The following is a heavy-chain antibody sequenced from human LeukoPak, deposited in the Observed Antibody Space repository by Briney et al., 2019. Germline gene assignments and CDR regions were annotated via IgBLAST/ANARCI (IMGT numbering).Heavy chain of an antibody. CDR3: AKDPALLWFGELLFDY. Sequence: PGGSLRLSCTGSGFTFSSYAMGWVRQAPGKGLEWVSAISGSGGSTYYADSVKGRFTISRDNSKNTLYLQMNSLRAEDTAVYYCAKDPALLWFGELLFDYWGQGTLVTVSS. CDR2: ISGSGGST. CDR1: GFTFSSYA. D-gene: IGHD3-10*01. J-gene: IGHJ4*02. V-gene: IGHV3-23*01.